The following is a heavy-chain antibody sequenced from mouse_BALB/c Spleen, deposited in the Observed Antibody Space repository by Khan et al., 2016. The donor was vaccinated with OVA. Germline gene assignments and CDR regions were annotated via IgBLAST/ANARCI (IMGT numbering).Heavy chain of an antibody. V-gene: IGHV9-3-1*01. CDR3: SRSMPHYYGLRYLDY. CDR1: GYTFTNNG. D-gene: IGHD1-2*01. CDR2: MNTFTGEP. Sequence: QIQLVQSGPELKKPGETIKISCKASGYTFTNNGVNWVKQAPGKGLKWMGWMNTFTGEPTYADDVKGRVDFSLELSASTAYVLFNNVKNEDTATYFCSRSMPHYYGLRYLDYWGQGTTLTVSS. J-gene: IGHJ2*01.